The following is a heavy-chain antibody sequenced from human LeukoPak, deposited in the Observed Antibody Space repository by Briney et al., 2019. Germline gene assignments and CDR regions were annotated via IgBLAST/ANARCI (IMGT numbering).Heavy chain of an antibody. J-gene: IGHJ4*02. Sequence: SETLSLTCTVSGGSISSSSYYWGWIRQPPGKGLEWIGSIYYSGSTYYNPSLKSRVTISVDTSKNQFSLKLSSVTAADTAVYYCAREGPPLDWGQGTLVTVSS. CDR3: AREGPPLD. CDR1: GGSISSSSYY. V-gene: IGHV4-39*07. D-gene: IGHD3-16*01. CDR2: IYYSGST.